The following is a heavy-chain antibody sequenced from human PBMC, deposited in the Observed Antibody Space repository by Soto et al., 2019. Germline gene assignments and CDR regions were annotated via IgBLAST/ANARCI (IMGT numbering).Heavy chain of an antibody. D-gene: IGHD2-2*01. Sequence: SETLSLTCTVSGGSISSGDYYWSWIRQPPGKGLEWIGYTYYSGSTYYNPSLKSRVTISVDTSKNQFSLKLSSVTAADTAVCYCARDRRYCSSTSCYDGGGLYYYYGMDVWGQGTTVTV. CDR1: GGSISSGDYY. CDR3: ARDRRYCSSTSCYDGGGLYYYYGMDV. V-gene: IGHV4-30-4*01. J-gene: IGHJ6*02. CDR2: TYYSGST.